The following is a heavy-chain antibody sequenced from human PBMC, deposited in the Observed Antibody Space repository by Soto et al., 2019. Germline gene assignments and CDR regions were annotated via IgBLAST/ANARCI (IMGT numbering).Heavy chain of an antibody. J-gene: IGHJ6*02. CDR3: ARHYSAMGV. V-gene: IGHV3-53*02. CDR2: IYSDNNT. CDR1: GFTVSSDS. Sequence: EVQLVETGGDLIQPGGSLRLYCAASGFTVSSDSMTWVRQAPGKGLERISIIYSDNNTDYADSVKGRFSISSDTSKNILYLQRNSLRAEDTAEYYCARHYSAMGVWGQGTTVTVSS.